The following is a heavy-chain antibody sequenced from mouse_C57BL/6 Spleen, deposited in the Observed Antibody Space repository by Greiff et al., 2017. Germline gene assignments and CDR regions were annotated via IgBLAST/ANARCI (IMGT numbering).Heavy chain of an antibody. D-gene: IGHD2-4*01. CDR2: IYPGSGST. J-gene: IGHJ2*01. CDR3: ARDYDYDEYFDY. V-gene: IGHV1-55*01. Sequence: QVQLQQPGAELVKPGASVKMSCKASGYTFTSYWITWVKQSPGQGLEWIGDIYPGSGSTNYNEKFKSKATLTVDTSSSTAYMQLSSLTSEDSAVYYGARDYDYDEYFDYWGQGTTLTVSS. CDR1: GYTFTSYW.